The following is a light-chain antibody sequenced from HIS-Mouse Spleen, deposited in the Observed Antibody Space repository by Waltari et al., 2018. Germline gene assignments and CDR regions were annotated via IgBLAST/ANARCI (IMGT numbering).Light chain of an antibody. CDR3: CSYAGSSTWV. V-gene: IGLV2-23*01. J-gene: IGLJ3*02. Sequence: QSALTQPASVSGSPGQSITIPCTGTSSDVGSSNLVCWYQQHPGKAPKLMIYEGSKRPSGVSNRFSGSKSGNTASLTISGLQAEDEADYYCCSYAGSSTWVFGGGTKLTVL. CDR2: EGS. CDR1: SSDVGSSNL.